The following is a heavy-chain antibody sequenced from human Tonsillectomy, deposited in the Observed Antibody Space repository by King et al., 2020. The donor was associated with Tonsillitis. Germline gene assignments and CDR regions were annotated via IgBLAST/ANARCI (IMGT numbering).Heavy chain of an antibody. CDR3: ARGYCSGGSCSSPAYYYGMDV. CDR1: DGSISSSSYY. J-gene: IGHJ6*02. CDR2: ISYSGST. V-gene: IGHV4-39*01. D-gene: IGHD2-15*01. Sequence: QLQESGPGLVKPSETLSLTCTVSDGSISSSSYYWSWIRQPPGKWLEWIGSISYSGSTYYNPSLKSRVTISVDTSKNQFSLKLSSVTAADTAMYCCARGYCSGGSCSSPAYYYGMDVWGQGTTVTVSS.